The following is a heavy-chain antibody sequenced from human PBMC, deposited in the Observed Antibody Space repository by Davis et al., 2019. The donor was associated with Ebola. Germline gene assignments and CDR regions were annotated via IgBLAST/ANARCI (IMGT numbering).Heavy chain of an antibody. CDR3: AAAAAGTY. J-gene: IGHJ4*02. CDR1: GFTFSNAW. Sequence: GGSLRLSCAASGFTFSNAWMNWVRQAPGKGLEWVSYISSSSSTIYYADSVKGRFTISRDNAKNSLYLQMNSLRDEDTAVYYCAAAAAGTYWGQGTLVTVSS. CDR2: ISSSSSTI. D-gene: IGHD6-13*01. V-gene: IGHV3-48*02.